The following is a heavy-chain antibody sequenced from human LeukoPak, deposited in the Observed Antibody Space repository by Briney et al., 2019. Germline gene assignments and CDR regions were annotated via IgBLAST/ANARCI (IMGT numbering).Heavy chain of an antibody. CDR3: ARQGYSYDSDY. D-gene: IGHD5-18*01. V-gene: IGHV4-39*01. CDR1: GGSITSSSYY. Sequence: SETLSLTCTVPGGSITSSSYYWGWIRQPPGKGLEWIGSIYYSGSTYYNPSLKSRVTISVDTSKNQFSLKLSSVTAADTAVYYCARQGYSYDSDYWGQGTLVTVSS. CDR2: IYYSGST. J-gene: IGHJ4*02.